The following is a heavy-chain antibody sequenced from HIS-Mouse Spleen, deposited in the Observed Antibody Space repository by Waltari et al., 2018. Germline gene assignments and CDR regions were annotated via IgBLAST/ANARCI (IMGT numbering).Heavy chain of an antibody. CDR3: ARGELGVGASDI. D-gene: IGHD7-27*01. J-gene: IGHJ3*02. Sequence: QVQLVQSGAEVKKPGASVKVSCKASGYTFTGYYMHWVRQAPGQGLEWRGWMSAYNGNTNYAQKLHGRVTMTTDTSTSTAYMERRSLRSDDTAVYYCARGELGVGASDIWGQGTMVTVSS. CDR1: GYTFTGYY. V-gene: IGHV1-18*04. CDR2: MSAYNGNT.